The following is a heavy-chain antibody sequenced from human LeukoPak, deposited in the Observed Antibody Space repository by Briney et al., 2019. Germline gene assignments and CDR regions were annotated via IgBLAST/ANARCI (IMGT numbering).Heavy chain of an antibody. Sequence: GGSLRLSCAVSGVTLSNYGMAWVRQAPGKGLEWVSSISSSSSYIYYADSVKGRFTISRDNAKNSLYLQMNSLRAEDTAVYYCARHNSSAYDYWGQGTLVTVSS. CDR3: ARHNSSAYDY. CDR1: GVTLSNYG. J-gene: IGHJ4*02. CDR2: ISSSSSYI. D-gene: IGHD6-25*01. V-gene: IGHV3-21*01.